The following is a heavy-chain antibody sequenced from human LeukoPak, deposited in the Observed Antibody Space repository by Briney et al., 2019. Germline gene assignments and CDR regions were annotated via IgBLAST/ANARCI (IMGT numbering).Heavy chain of an antibody. D-gene: IGHD3-9*01. CDR1: GGSFSGYY. V-gene: IGHV4-34*01. Sequence: SSETLSLTCAVYGGSFSGYYWSWIRQPPGKGLEWIGEINHSGSTNYNPSLKSRVTISVDTSKNQFSLKLSSVTAADTAVYYCATTINRYFDYWGQGILVTVSS. CDR3: ATTINRYFDY. CDR2: INHSGST. J-gene: IGHJ4*02.